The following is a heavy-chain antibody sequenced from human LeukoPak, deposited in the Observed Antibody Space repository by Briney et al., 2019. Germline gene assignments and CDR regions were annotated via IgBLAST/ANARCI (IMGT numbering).Heavy chain of an antibody. V-gene: IGHV1-46*01. Sequence: ASVKVSCKASGYTFTSYYMHWVRQAPGQGLEWMGIINPSGGSTSYAQKFQGRVTMTRDMSTSTVYMELSSLRSEDTAVYYCARDFGSGYYYDYWGQGTLVTVSS. CDR1: GYTFTSYY. CDR3: ARDFGSGYYYDY. CDR2: INPSGGST. D-gene: IGHD3-22*01. J-gene: IGHJ4*02.